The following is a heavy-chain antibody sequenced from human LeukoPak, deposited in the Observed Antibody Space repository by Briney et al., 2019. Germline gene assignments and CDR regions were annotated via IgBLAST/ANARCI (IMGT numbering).Heavy chain of an antibody. J-gene: IGHJ4*02. D-gene: IGHD2-21*02. V-gene: IGHV1-8*01. Sequence: ASVKVSCKASGYTFTSHDINWVRQATGQGLEWMGWMNPNSGNTGYAQKFQGRVTMTRNTSISTAYMELSSLRSEDTAVYYCARSPYCGGDCPLYYFDYWGQGTLVTVSS. CDR3: ARSPYCGGDCPLYYFDY. CDR1: GYTFTSHD. CDR2: MNPNSGNT.